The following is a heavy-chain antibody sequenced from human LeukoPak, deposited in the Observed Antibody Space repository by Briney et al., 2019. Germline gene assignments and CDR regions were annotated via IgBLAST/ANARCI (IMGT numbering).Heavy chain of an antibody. V-gene: IGHV1-69*04. J-gene: IGHJ5*02. CDR2: IIPILGIA. D-gene: IGHD3-10*01. Sequence: SVKVSCKASGYTFTSYDINWVRQAPGQGLEWMGRIIPILGIANYAQKFQGRVTITADKSTSTAYMELSSLRSEDTAVYYCARGVRGVMDWFDPWGQGTLVTVSS. CDR1: GYTFTSYD. CDR3: ARGVRGVMDWFDP.